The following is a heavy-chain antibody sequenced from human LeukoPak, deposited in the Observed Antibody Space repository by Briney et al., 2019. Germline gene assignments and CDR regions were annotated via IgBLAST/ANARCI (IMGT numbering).Heavy chain of an antibody. CDR2: IKQDGGEK. D-gene: IGHD2-15*01. V-gene: IGHV3-7*01. CDR3: ARVADCSGGSCYSGVVYFDY. J-gene: IGHJ4*02. CDR1: GFTFSSYW. Sequence: GGSLRLSCAASGFTFSSYWMSWVRQAPGKGLEWVANIKQDGGEKYYVDSVKGRFTISRDNAKNSLYLQMNSLRAEDTAVYYCARVADCSGGSCYSGVVYFDYWGQGTLVTVSS.